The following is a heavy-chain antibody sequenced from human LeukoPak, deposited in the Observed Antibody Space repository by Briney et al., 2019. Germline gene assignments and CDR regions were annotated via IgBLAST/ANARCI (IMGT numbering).Heavy chain of an antibody. CDR3: ARDSPYGSGSYSYYYYGMDV. V-gene: IGHV3-66*01. D-gene: IGHD3-10*01. CDR1: GFTLSSYS. Sequence: GGSLRLSCAASGFTLSSYSMNWVRQAPGKGLEWVSVVYSGGSTYYADSVKGRFTISRDNSKNTLYLQMNSLRAEDTAVYYCARDSPYGSGSYSYYYYGMDVWGQGTTVTVSS. J-gene: IGHJ6*02. CDR2: VYSGGST.